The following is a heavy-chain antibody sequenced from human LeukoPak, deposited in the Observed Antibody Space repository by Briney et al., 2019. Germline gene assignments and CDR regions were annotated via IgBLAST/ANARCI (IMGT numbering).Heavy chain of an antibody. CDR3: ARSDWSGGSCYRFDY. V-gene: IGHV3-30-3*01. CDR2: ISYDGSNK. Sequence: GGSLRLSCAASGFTFSSYAMHWVRQAPGKGLEWVAVISYDGSNKYYADSVKGRFTISRDNSKNTLYLQMNSLRAEDTAVYYCARSDWSGGSCYRFDYWGQGTLVTVSS. CDR1: GFTFSSYA. D-gene: IGHD2-15*01. J-gene: IGHJ4*02.